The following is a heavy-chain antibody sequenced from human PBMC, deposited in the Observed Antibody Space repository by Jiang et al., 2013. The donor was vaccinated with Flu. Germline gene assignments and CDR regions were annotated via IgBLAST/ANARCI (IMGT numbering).Heavy chain of an antibody. D-gene: IGHD6-19*01. CDR1: C. Sequence: CVSWIRQPPGKALEWLALIDWDDDKYYSTSLKTRLTISKDTSKNQVVLTMTNMDPVDTATYYCARSLPGYSSGWYQSRVAFDIWGQGTMVTVSS. CDR2: IDWDDDK. V-gene: IGHV2-70*01. J-gene: IGHJ3*02. CDR3: ARSLPGYSSGWYQSRVAFDI.